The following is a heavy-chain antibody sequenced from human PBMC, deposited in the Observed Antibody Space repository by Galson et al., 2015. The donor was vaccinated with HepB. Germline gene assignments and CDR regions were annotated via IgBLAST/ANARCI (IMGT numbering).Heavy chain of an antibody. D-gene: IGHD5-18*01. Sequence: CKASGGTFSSYAISWVRQAPGQGLEWMGGIIPIFGTANYAQKFQGRVTITADESTSTAYMELSSLRSEDTAVYYCARERDTAMAPRAFDIWGQGTMVTVSS. CDR2: IIPIFGTA. J-gene: IGHJ3*02. V-gene: IGHV1-69*01. CDR1: GGTFSSYA. CDR3: ARERDTAMAPRAFDI.